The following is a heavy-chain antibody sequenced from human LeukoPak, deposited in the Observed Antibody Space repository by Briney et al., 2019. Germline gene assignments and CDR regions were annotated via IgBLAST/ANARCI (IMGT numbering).Heavy chain of an antibody. D-gene: IGHD6-19*01. CDR1: GFSFSNSS. J-gene: IGHJ4*02. CDR3: ATAGQWRFDS. Sequence: GGSLRLSCAASGFSFSNSSMNWVRQSPGEGLEWVSYISGSTTATYYADSVRGRFTISRDNAKDTLYLQMNSLRVDDTAVYYCATAGQWRFDSWGLGTLVTVSS. V-gene: IGHV3-48*04. CDR2: ISGSTTAT.